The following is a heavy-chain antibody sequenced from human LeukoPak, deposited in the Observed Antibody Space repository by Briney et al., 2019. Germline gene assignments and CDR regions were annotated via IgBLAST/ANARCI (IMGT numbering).Heavy chain of an antibody. Sequence: GGSLRLSCAASGFTFSSCWMTWVRQTPGKGLEWVAPIKEDGSGKYYVDSVKGRFTISRDNAKNSLSLQMNSLRVEDAAIYYCASLSLGYWGQGTLVTVSS. D-gene: IGHD2/OR15-2a*01. CDR2: IKEDGSGK. CDR1: GFTFSSCW. CDR3: ASLSLGY. J-gene: IGHJ4*02. V-gene: IGHV3-7*01.